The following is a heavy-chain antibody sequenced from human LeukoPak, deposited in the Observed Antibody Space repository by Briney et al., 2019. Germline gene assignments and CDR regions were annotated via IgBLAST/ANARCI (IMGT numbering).Heavy chain of an antibody. J-gene: IGHJ4*02. D-gene: IGHD3-22*01. CDR1: GGSISSNTYY. CDR3: AREPYDSSGYSGIFDY. CDR2: IHYSGST. Sequence: SETLSLTCTVSGGSISSNTYYWGWIRRPPGKGLEWIGNIHYSGSTYYNPSLKSRVTISVDTSKNQFSLKLSSVTAADTAVYYCAREPYDSSGYSGIFDYWGQGTLVTVSS. V-gene: IGHV4-39*07.